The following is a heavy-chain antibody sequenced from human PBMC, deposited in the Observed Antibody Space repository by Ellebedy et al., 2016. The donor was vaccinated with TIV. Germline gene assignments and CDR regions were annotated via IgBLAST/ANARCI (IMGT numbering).Heavy chain of an antibody. J-gene: IGHJ4*02. Sequence: SETLSLXXAVYGGSFSGYYWSWIRQPPGKGLEWIGEINHSGSTNYNPALKSRVTISVDTSKNQFSLKLSSVTAADTAVYYCARGGYFDWTPTFDYWGQGTLVTVSS. CDR2: INHSGST. CDR3: ARGGYFDWTPTFDY. V-gene: IGHV4-34*01. CDR1: GGSFSGYY. D-gene: IGHD3-9*01.